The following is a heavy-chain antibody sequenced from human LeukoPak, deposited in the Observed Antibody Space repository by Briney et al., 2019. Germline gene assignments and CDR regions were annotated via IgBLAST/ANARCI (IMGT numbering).Heavy chain of an antibody. V-gene: IGHV3-21*01. CDR3: ARELGYCSGGSCYGNYYGMDV. CDR2: ISSSGTYI. J-gene: IGHJ6*02. Sequence: GGSLRLSCAASGFTFSIYSMNWVRQAPGKGLEWVSSISSSGTYIYYADSVKGRFTISRDNAKNSLYLQMNSLRAEDTAVYYCARELGYCSGGSCYGNYYGMDVWGQGTTVTVSS. CDR1: GFTFSIYS. D-gene: IGHD2-15*01.